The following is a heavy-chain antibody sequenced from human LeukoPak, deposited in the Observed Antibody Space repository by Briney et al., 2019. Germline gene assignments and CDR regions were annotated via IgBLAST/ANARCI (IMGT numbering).Heavy chain of an antibody. J-gene: IGHJ4*02. D-gene: IGHD2-21*02. CDR2: IYYSGST. CDR1: GGSISSYY. CDR3: ARDQSSGDGIDY. V-gene: IGHV4-59*01. Sequence: SETLSLTCIVSGGSISSYYWSWIRQPPGKGLEWIGYIYYSGSTNYNPSLKSRVTISVDTSKNQFSLKLSSVTAADTAVYYCARDQSSGDGIDYWGQGTLVTVSS.